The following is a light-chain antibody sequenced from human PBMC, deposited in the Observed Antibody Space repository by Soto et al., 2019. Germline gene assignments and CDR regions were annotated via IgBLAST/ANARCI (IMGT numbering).Light chain of an antibody. Sequence: EIVLTQSPGTLSLSPGERATLSCRASQSVSSSYLAWYQQKPGQAPRLLIYGAASRATGIPDRFSGSGSGTDLTLTISRLEPEDFAVYYCHLYGSSPPWTFGQGTKVDIK. J-gene: IGKJ1*01. CDR2: GAA. CDR1: QSVSSSY. V-gene: IGKV3-20*01. CDR3: HLYGSSPPWT.